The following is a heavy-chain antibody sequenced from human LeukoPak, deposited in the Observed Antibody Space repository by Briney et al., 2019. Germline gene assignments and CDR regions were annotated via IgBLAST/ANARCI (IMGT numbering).Heavy chain of an antibody. D-gene: IGHD3/OR15-3a*01. V-gene: IGHV3-48*04. CDR1: GFTFSSYN. CDR2: ISSTSNTM. CDR3: ARDKDWLLYDY. J-gene: IGHJ4*02. Sequence: GGSLRLSCAASGFTFSSYNMNWVRQAPGKGPEWISYISSTSNTMYYADSVKGRFTISRDNAKNTLFLQMSSLRAEDTAVYYCARDKDWLLYDYWGQGTLVTVSS.